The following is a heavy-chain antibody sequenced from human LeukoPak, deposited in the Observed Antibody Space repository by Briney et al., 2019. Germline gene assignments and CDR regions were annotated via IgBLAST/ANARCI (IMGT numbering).Heavy chain of an antibody. CDR3: ARDQGGYYYYGMDV. Sequence: PGGSLRLSCAGSGFSFRSYAMSWVRQAPGKGLEWVANIKQDGSEKYYVDSVKGRFTISRDNAKNSLYLQMNSLRAEDTAVYYCARDQGGYYYYGMDVWGQGTTVIVSS. V-gene: IGHV3-7*01. J-gene: IGHJ6*02. CDR2: IKQDGSEK. D-gene: IGHD2-15*01. CDR1: GFSFRSYA.